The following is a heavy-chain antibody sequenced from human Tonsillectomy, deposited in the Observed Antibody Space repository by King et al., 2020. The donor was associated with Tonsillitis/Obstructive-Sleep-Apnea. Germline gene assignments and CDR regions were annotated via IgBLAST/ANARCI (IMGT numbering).Heavy chain of an antibody. Sequence: VQLVESGGGLVKPGGSLRLSCAASGFTFSSYSMNWVRQAPGKGLEWVSSISSSNSSIYYADSVKGRFTISRDNAKNSLYLQMNSLRAEDTAVYYCARHMVDSCGSADYWGQGTLVTVSS. V-gene: IGHV3-21*01. CDR2: ISSSNSSI. D-gene: IGHD5-18*01. J-gene: IGHJ4*02. CDR3: ARHMVDSCGSADY. CDR1: GFTFSSYS.